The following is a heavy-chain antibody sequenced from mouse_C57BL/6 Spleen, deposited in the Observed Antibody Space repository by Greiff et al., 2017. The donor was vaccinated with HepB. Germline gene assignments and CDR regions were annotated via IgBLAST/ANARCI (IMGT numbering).Heavy chain of an antibody. D-gene: IGHD2-4*01. J-gene: IGHJ4*01. Sequence: VQLLQPGAELVKPGASVKMSCKASGYTFTSYWITWVQQRPGQGLEWIGDIYPGSGSTNYNEKFKSKATLTVDTSSSTAYMQLSSLTSEDSAVYYCASGDYDPNYYAMDYWGQGTSVTVSS. V-gene: IGHV1-55*01. CDR3: ASGDYDPNYYAMDY. CDR2: IYPGSGST. CDR1: GYTFTSYW.